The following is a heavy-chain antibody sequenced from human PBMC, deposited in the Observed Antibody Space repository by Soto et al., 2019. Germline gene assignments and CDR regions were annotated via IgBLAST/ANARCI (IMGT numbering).Heavy chain of an antibody. D-gene: IGHD2-2*01. CDR1: GGSLSSGGYS. Sequence: TLSLTCAVSGGSLSSGGYSWSWIRQPPGKGLEWIGYIYHSGSTYYNPSRKSRVTISVDRSKNQFSLKLSSVTAADTAVYYCARENYCSSTSCQGGWFDPWGQGTLVTVSS. CDR2: IYHSGST. CDR3: ARENYCSSTSCQGGWFDP. V-gene: IGHV4-30-2*01. J-gene: IGHJ5*02.